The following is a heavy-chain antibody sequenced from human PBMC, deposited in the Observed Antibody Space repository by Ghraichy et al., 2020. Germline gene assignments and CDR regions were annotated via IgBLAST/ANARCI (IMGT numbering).Heavy chain of an antibody. CDR1: GFTFGDYA. Sequence: GGSLRLSCTASGFTFGDYAMSWFRQAPGKGLEWVGFIRSKAYGGTTEYAASVKGRFTISRDDSKSIAYLQMNSLKTEDTAVYYCTRGHSMITFGGVIVMRAPFDYWGQGTLVTVSS. CDR2: IRSKAYGGTT. D-gene: IGHD3-16*02. J-gene: IGHJ4*02. V-gene: IGHV3-49*03. CDR3: TRGHSMITFGGVIVMRAPFDY.